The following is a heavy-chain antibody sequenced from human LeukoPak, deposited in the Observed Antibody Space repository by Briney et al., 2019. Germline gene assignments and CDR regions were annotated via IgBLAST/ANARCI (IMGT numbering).Heavy chain of an antibody. Sequence: GGSLRLSCAVSGFTSSSYWMHWVRQAPGKGLVWVSRINNDGTYTVYADSVKGRFTISRDNAKSTLYLQMNSLRAEDTAVYYCARVRGGSGRSYAADAFDIWGQGTMVTVSS. CDR1: GFTSSSYW. D-gene: IGHD1-26*01. CDR3: ARVRGGSGRSYAADAFDI. CDR2: INNDGTYT. V-gene: IGHV3-74*01. J-gene: IGHJ3*02.